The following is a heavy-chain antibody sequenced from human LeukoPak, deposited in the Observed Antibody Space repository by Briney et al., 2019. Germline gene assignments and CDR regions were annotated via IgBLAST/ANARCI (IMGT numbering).Heavy chain of an antibody. J-gene: IGHJ6*03. CDR2: IYYSGNT. D-gene: IGHD4-23*01. V-gene: IGHV4-59*01. Sequence: SETLSLTCTVSGGSINSYYWSWIRQPPGKGLEWIGYIYYSGNTNYNPSLKSRVTMSVDMSKNQFSLRLSSVTAADTAVYYCARVSGGHNGPYYYYYYMDVWGKGTTVTVSS. CDR1: GGSINSYY. CDR3: ARVSGGHNGPYYYYYYMDV.